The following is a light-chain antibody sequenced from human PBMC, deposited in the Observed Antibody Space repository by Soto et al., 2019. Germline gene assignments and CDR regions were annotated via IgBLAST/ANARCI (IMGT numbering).Light chain of an antibody. CDR1: DSNIGSNS. V-gene: IGLV1-44*01. J-gene: IGLJ3*02. Sequence: QSVLTQPPSASGTPGQRVTISCSGSDSNIGSNSVNWYQHLPGMAPKLITHSNDHRPSGVADRFSGSKSGTSASLAISGLQSEDEADYYCAAWDDILNGWVFGGGTKLTVL. CDR2: SND. CDR3: AAWDDILNGWV.